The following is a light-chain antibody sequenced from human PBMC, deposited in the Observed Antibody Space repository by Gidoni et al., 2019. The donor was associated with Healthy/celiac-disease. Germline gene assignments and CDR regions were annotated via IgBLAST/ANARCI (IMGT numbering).Light chain of an antibody. CDR3: QQYNNWPPWT. CDR1: QSVSSN. V-gene: IGKV3-15*01. Sequence: EIVMTQSTATLSVSPGERATLSCRASQSVSSNLAWYQQNPGQAPRLLIYGASTRATGIQARFSGSGSGTEFTLTISSLQSEDFAVYYCQQYNNWPPWTFGQGTKVEIK. J-gene: IGKJ1*01. CDR2: GAS.